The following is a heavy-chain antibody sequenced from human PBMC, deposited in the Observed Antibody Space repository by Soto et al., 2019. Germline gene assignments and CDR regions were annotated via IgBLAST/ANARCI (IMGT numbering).Heavy chain of an antibody. Sequence: SETLSLTCTVSGGSISSGDYYWSWIRQPPGKGLEWIGYIYYSGSTYYNPSLMSRVAISVDTSKNQFSLKLSSVTAADTAVYFCARGAGRCSSSSCYARTYYYGIDVWAHGTTVTVSS. CDR2: IYYSGST. J-gene: IGHJ6*02. D-gene: IGHD2-2*01. CDR1: GGSISSGDYY. CDR3: ARGAGRCSSSSCYARTYYYGIDV. V-gene: IGHV4-30-4*01.